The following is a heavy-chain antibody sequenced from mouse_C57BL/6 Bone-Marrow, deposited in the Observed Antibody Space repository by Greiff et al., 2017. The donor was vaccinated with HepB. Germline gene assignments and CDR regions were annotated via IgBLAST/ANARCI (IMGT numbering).Heavy chain of an antibody. D-gene: IGHD3-2*02. CDR2: IYPRSGNT. CDR3: ARVGLRLQWNAMDY. Sequence: QVQLKQSGAELARPGASVKLSCKASGYTFTSYGISWVKQRTGQGLEWIGEIYPRSGNTYYNEKFKGKATLTADKSSSTAYMELRSLTSEDSAVYFCARVGLRLQWNAMDYWGQGTSVTVSS. CDR1: GYTFTSYG. V-gene: IGHV1-81*01. J-gene: IGHJ4*01.